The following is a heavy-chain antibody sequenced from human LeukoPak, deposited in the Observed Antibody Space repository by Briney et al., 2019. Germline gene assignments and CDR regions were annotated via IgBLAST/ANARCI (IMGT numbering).Heavy chain of an antibody. CDR1: GFSFTSYW. J-gene: IGHJ2*01. V-gene: IGHV5-51*01. CDR2: IYPGDSDT. CDR3: ARHGQRYCSSTSCYGDFYWYFDL. D-gene: IGHD2-2*01. Sequence: GESLKISCKGSGFSFTSYWIGWVRQMPGKGLEWMGIIYPGDSDTRYSPSFQGQVTISADKSISTAYLQWSSLKASDTAMYYCARHGQRYCSSTSCYGDFYWYFDLWGRGTLVTVSS.